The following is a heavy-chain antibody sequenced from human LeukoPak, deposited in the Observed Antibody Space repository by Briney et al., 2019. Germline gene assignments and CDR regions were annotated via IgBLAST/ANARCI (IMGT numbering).Heavy chain of an antibody. D-gene: IGHD1-26*01. V-gene: IGHV1-46*01. Sequence: ASVKASCKASGYTFTCYYMHWVRQAPGQGLEWMGIINPSGGSTSYAQKFQGRVTMTRDTSTSTVYMELSSLRSGDTAVYYCARDKVGANYFDYWGQGTLVTVSS. CDR3: ARDKVGANYFDY. J-gene: IGHJ4*02. CDR2: INPSGGST. CDR1: GYTFTCYY.